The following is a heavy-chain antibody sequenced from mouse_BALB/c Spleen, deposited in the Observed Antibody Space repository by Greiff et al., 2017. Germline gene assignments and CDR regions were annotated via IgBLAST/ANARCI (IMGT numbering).Heavy chain of an antibody. Sequence: EVQGVESGGGLVQPGGSLRLSCATSGFTFTDYYMSWVRQPPGKALEWLGFIRNKANGYTTEYSTSVMGRFTISRDNSQSILYLHMNTLRAEDSATYYCARGYYYCSFDYWGQGTTLTVSS. CDR3: ARGYYYCSFDY. V-gene: IGHV7-3*02. CDR2: IRNKANGYTT. J-gene: IGHJ2*01. CDR1: GFTFTDYY. D-gene: IGHD1-1*01.